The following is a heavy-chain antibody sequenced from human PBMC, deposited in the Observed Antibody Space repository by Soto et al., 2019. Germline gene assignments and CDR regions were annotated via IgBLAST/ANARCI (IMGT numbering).Heavy chain of an antibody. J-gene: IGHJ6*02. D-gene: IGHD3-22*01. CDR3: TTDSRITMIVTLGYYYGMDV. V-gene: IGHV3-15*07. CDR2: IKSKTDGGTT. CDR1: GFTFSNAW. Sequence: EVQLVESGGGLVKPGGSLRLSCAASGFTFSNAWMNWVRQAPGKGLEWVGRIKSKTDGGTTDYAAPVKGRFTISRDDSKNTLYLQMNSLKTEDTAVYYCTTDSRITMIVTLGYYYGMDVCGQGTTVTVSS.